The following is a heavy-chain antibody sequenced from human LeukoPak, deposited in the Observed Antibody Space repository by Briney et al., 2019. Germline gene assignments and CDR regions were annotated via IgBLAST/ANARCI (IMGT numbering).Heavy chain of an antibody. CDR3: ARDDRRRDGYNWYDAFDI. J-gene: IGHJ3*02. Sequence: GSLRLSCAASGFPFSSYWMSWVRQAPGKGLEWVANIKQDGSEKYYVDSVKGRFTISRDNAKNSLYLQMNSLRAEDTAVYYCARDDRRRDGYNWYDAFDIWGQGTMVTVSS. CDR2: IKQDGSEK. CDR1: GFPFSSYW. V-gene: IGHV3-7*01. D-gene: IGHD5-24*01.